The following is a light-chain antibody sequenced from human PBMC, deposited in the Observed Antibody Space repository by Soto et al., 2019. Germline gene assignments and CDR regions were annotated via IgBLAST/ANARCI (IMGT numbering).Light chain of an antibody. CDR1: SSDVGGYNY. CDR2: DVS. Sequence: QSVLTQPASVSGCPGQSITSSCTGASSDVGGYNYVSWYQQHPGKAPKLMIYDVSNRPSGVSNRFSVSKSGNTASLTISGLQAEDEADYYCSSYICSSFPYVFGTGTKVPDL. V-gene: IGLV2-14*01. CDR3: SSYICSSFPYV. J-gene: IGLJ1*01.